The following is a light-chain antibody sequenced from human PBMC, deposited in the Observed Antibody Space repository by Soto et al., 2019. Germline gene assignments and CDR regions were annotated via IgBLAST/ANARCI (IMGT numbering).Light chain of an antibody. CDR2: GAS. Sequence: ETVMTQSPATLSVSPGERATLSCRASQSVSSNVAWYQQKPGQAPRLLIYGASTRATGIPDRFCGSGSGTEFTLTISSLQSEDFAVYYCQQYNNWPPVTFGQGTRLEIK. CDR3: QQYNNWPPVT. CDR1: QSVSSN. V-gene: IGKV3-15*01. J-gene: IGKJ5*01.